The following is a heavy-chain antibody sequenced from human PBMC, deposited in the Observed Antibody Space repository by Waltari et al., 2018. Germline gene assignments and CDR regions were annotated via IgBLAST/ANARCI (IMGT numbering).Heavy chain of an antibody. CDR3: ARDLLVAPGWDYYYGMDV. Sequence: QVQLVKSGAEVKNPGSSVTVSCHASVTPSSSYAITGVRPAPRQGLEWMGGIIPIFGTANYAQKFQGRVTITADESTSTAYMELSSLRSEDTAVYYCARDLLVAPGWDYYYGMDVWGQGTTVTVSS. J-gene: IGHJ6*02. D-gene: IGHD3-3*01. CDR2: IIPIFGTA. CDR1: VTPSSSYA. V-gene: IGHV1-69*13.